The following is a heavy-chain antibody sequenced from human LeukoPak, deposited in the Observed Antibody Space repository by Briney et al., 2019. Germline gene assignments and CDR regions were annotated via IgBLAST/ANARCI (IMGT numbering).Heavy chain of an antibody. V-gene: IGHV3-74*01. CDR3: ARAPSEVGGYYPEYFRH. J-gene: IGHJ1*01. D-gene: IGHD3-3*01. CDR1: GFTFSRYW. Sequence: PGGSLRLSCEASGFTFSRYWMHWVRHAPGKGLVWVSRIKSDGKTNYADSVKGRFTISRDNAKNTVSLQMNSLRADDTRVYYCARAPSEVGGYYPEYFRHWGQGTLVTVSS. CDR2: IKSDGKT.